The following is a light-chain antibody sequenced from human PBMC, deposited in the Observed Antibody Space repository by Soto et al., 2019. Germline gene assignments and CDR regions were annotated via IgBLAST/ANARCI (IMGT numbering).Light chain of an antibody. V-gene: IGKV3-20*01. CDR2: GGS. CDR3: QQYGTSPYT. CDR1: QSLSSNS. Sequence: EIVLTQSPGTLSLSPGERATLSCGASQSLSSNSLAWYQQKPGQAPRLLIYGGSSRATGIPDRFSGSGSGTDFTLTISRLEPKDFAVYYCQQYGTSPYTFGQGTKLEIK. J-gene: IGKJ2*01.